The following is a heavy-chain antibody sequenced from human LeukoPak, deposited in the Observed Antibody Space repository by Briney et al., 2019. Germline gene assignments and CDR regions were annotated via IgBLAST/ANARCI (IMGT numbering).Heavy chain of an antibody. V-gene: IGHV1-69*05. CDR1: GGTFSSYA. D-gene: IGHD6-6*01. J-gene: IGHJ5*02. CDR2: IIPIFGTA. Sequence: VASVKVSCKASGGTFSSYAISWVRQAPGQGLEWMGGIIPIFGTANYAQKFQGRVTITTDESTSTAYMELSSLRSEDTAVYYCARDPSIAALMGFDPWGQGTLVTVSS. CDR3: ARDPSIAALMGFDP.